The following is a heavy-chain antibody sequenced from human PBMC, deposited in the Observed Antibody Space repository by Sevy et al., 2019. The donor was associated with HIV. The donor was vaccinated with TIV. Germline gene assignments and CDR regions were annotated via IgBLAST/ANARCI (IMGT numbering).Heavy chain of an antibody. V-gene: IGHV3-73*01. J-gene: IGHJ6*02. Sequence: GGSPRLSCAASGFTFSGSAMHWVRQASGKGLEWVGRIRSKANSYATAYTASVKGRFTITRDDSKNTAYLQMNSLKTEDTAVYYCTRELNTAMVPYYYYGMDVWGQVTTVTVSS. CDR3: TRELNTAMVPYYYYGMDV. D-gene: IGHD5-18*01. CDR2: IRSKANSYAT. CDR1: GFTFSGSA.